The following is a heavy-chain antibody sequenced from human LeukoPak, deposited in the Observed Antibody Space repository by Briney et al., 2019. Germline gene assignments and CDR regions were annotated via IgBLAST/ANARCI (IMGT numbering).Heavy chain of an antibody. CDR3: ARVYKDDYSMSFDY. CDR1: GYTFTSYA. V-gene: IGHV1-3*04. CDR2: INTGNGNT. D-gene: IGHD4-11*01. Sequence: GASVKVSCKASGYTFTSYAMHWVRQAPGQRLEWMGWINTGNGNTKYSQEFQGRVTITRDTSANTAYMELSSLRSDDTAVYYCARVYKDDYSMSFDYWGQGTLVTVSS. J-gene: IGHJ4*02.